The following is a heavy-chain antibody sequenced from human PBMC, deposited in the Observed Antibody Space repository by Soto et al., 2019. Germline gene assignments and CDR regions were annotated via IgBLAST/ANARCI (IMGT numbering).Heavy chain of an antibody. CDR2: IWYDGSNK. CDR1: GFTFSSYG. Sequence: QVQLVESGGGVVQPGRSLRLSCAASGFTFSSYGMHWVRQAPGKGLEWVAVIWYDGSNKYYADSVKGRFTISRDNSKNTLYLQMNSLRAEDTAVYYCARARIAVAGTYYYGMDVWGQGTTVTVSS. V-gene: IGHV3-33*01. D-gene: IGHD6-19*01. CDR3: ARARIAVAGTYYYGMDV. J-gene: IGHJ6*02.